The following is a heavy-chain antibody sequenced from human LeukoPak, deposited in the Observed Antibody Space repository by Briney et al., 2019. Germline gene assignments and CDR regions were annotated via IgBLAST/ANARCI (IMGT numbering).Heavy chain of an antibody. V-gene: IGHV4-39*01. CDR1: GGSISSSSYY. CDR2: IYFSGTT. D-gene: IGHD1-20*01. CDR3: VQNIPGSIEH. Sequence: SETLSLTCTVSGGSISSSSYYWGWIRQPPGKGLECIGNIYFSGTTYYNPSLKSRVTISIDTSRSQFSLRLSSVTAADTAVYYCVQNIPGSIEHWGQGTLVTVSS. J-gene: IGHJ1*01.